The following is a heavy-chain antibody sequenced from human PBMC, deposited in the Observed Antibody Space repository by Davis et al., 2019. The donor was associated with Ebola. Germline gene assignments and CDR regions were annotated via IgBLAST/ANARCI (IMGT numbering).Heavy chain of an antibody. CDR3: ARDHRPTRPRGTFEY. D-gene: IGHD6-6*01. CDR1: GYTFTNYY. Sequence: ASVKVSCKASGYTFTNYYMHWVRQAPGQGLEWMGTINPSGGNTYYSQNFQGRVTMTRDTSTSTVYMELSSLRFEDTAVYYCARDHRPTRPRGTFEYWGQGTLVTVSS. CDR2: INPSGGNT. V-gene: IGHV1-46*01. J-gene: IGHJ4*02.